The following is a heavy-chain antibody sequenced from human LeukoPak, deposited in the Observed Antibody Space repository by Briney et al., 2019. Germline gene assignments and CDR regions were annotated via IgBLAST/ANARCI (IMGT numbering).Heavy chain of an antibody. CDR2: ISLTGRT. Sequence: SETLSLTCGVSGGSISTTNWWSWVRQPPGQGLEWVGEISLTGRTNYNPSLNGRVTMSLDESSNQLSLKLSSVTAADTAVYYCARKAGSYLVAAYCDYWGQGALVTVSS. J-gene: IGHJ4*02. CDR3: ARKAGSYLVAAYCDY. D-gene: IGHD2-15*01. V-gene: IGHV4-4*02. CDR1: GGSISTTNW.